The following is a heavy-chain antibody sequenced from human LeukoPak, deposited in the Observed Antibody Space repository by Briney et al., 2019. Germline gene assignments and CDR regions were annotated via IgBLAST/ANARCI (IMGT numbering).Heavy chain of an antibody. CDR2: INHSGST. CDR3: ARGHHHQWPYGDYARRYFDY. D-gene: IGHD4-17*01. Sequence: PSETLSLTCAVYGGSFSGHYWSWIRQPPGKGLEWIGEINHSGSTNYNPSLKSRVTISVDTSKNQFSLKLSSVTAADTAVYYCARGHHHQWPYGDYARRYFDYWGQGTLVTVSS. CDR1: GGSFSGHY. J-gene: IGHJ4*02. V-gene: IGHV4-34*01.